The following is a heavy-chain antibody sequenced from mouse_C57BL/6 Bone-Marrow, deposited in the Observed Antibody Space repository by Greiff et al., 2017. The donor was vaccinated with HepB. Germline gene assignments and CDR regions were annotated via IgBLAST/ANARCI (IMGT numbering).Heavy chain of an antibody. CDR1: GYTFTSYW. Sequence: VQLQQSGAELVKPGASVKLSCKASGYTFTSYWMHWVKQRPGQGLEWIGMIHPNSGSTNYNEKFKSKATLTVDKSSSTAYMQLSSLTSEDSAVYYCARENERYWYFDVWGTGTTVTVSS. CDR2: IHPNSGST. CDR3: ARENERYWYFDV. V-gene: IGHV1-64*01. J-gene: IGHJ1*03.